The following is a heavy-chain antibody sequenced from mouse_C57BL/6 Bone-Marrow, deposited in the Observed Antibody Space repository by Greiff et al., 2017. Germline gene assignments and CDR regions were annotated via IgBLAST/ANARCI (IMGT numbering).Heavy chain of an antibody. CDR3: SRSGHHIFFAY. D-gene: IGHD1-3*01. Sequence: QVQLKQSGAELARPGASVKLSCKASGYTFTSYGISWVKQRTGQGLEWIGEIYPRSGNTDYNEKFKGKATLTADKSASTAYMALRILTSQDSGVYFFSRSGHHIFFAYWGQGTTLTVSS. V-gene: IGHV1-81*01. CDR1: GYTFTSYG. J-gene: IGHJ2*01. CDR2: IYPRSGNT.